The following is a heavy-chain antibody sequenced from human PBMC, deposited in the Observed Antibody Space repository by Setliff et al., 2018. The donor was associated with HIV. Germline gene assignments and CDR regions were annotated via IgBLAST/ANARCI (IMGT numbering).Heavy chain of an antibody. CDR2: INVGNDNT. Sequence: ASVKVSCKASGYIFTMYTMYWVRQAPGQRLEWMGRINVGNDNTKYSQNFQGRVTITRDTSASTAYMGLNSLTSEDTAVYYCARDYSGTYYGDIDWWGQGTLVTVSS. CDR3: ARDYSGTYYGDIDW. CDR1: GYIFTMYT. J-gene: IGHJ4*02. D-gene: IGHD1-26*01. V-gene: IGHV1-3*01.